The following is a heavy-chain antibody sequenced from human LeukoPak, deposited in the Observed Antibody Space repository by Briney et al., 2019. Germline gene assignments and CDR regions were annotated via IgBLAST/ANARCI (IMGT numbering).Heavy chain of an antibody. Sequence: GGSLRLSCAASGFTFSSYAMHWVRQAPGKGLEWVAVISYDGSNKYYADSVKGRFTISRDNSKNTLYLQMNSLRAEDTAVYYCARDPAPYSSSWYYWYFDLWGRGTLVTVSS. CDR3: ARDPAPYSSSWYYWYFDL. D-gene: IGHD6-13*01. CDR1: GFTFSSYA. J-gene: IGHJ2*01. CDR2: ISYDGSNK. V-gene: IGHV3-30*04.